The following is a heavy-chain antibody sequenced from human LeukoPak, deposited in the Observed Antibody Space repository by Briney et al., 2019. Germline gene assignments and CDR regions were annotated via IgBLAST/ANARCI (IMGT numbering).Heavy chain of an antibody. Sequence: PGGSLRLSCAASGFTFSSYAMSWVRQAPGKGLEWVSAISGSGGSTYYADSVKGRFTISRDNSKNTLYLQMNSLRAEDTAVYYCAKALHPFRLAFDWLLSSDYWGQGTLVTVSS. D-gene: IGHD3-9*01. CDR2: ISGSGGST. CDR3: AKALHPFRLAFDWLLSSDY. J-gene: IGHJ4*02. V-gene: IGHV3-23*01. CDR1: GFTFSSYA.